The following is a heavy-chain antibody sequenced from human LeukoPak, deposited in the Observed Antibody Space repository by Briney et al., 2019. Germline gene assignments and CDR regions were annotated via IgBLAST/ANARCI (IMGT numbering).Heavy chain of an antibody. CDR2: IYYSGST. CDR1: GGSISSYY. D-gene: IGHD6-13*01. V-gene: IGHV4-59*01. J-gene: IGHJ4*02. Sequence: SETLSLTCTVSGGSISSYYWSGIRQPPGKGLEWIGYIYYSGSTNYNPSLKSRVTISVDTSKNQFSLKLSSVTAADTAVYYCARHSAAAGPFDYWGQGTLVTVSS. CDR3: ARHSAAAGPFDY.